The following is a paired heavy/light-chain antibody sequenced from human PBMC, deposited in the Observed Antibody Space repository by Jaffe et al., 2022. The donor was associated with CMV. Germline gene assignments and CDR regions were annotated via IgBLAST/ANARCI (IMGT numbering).Heavy chain of an antibody. CDR3: AGTSRPGTRDYYYGMDV. V-gene: IGHV4-39*01. J-gene: IGHJ6*02. D-gene: IGHD2-2*01. CDR1: GGSISSSSYY. CDR2: IYYSGST. Sequence: QLQLQESGPGLVKPSETLSLTCTVSGGSISSSSYYWGWIRQPPGKGLEWIGSIYYSGSTYYNPSLKSRVTISVDTSKNQFSLKLSSVTAADTAVYYCAGTSRPGTRDYYYGMDVWGQGTTVTVSS.
Light chain of an antibody. CDR3: MIWHSSAWV. V-gene: IGLV5-45*03. CDR1: SGINVGTYR. CDR2: YKSDSDK. Sequence: QAVLTQPSSLSASPGASASLTCTLRSGINVGTYRIYWYQQKPGSPPQYLLRYKSDSDKQQGSGVPSRFSGSKDASANAGILLISGLQSEDEADYYCMIWHSSAWVFGGGTKLTVL. J-gene: IGLJ3*02.